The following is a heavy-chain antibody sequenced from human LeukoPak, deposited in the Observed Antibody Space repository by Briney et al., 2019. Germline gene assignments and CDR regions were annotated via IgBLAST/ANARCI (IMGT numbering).Heavy chain of an antibody. V-gene: IGHV3-33*01. J-gene: IGHJ4*02. D-gene: IGHD5-12*01. CDR3: ARDLGGGYAPYYYFDY. Sequence: GGSLRLSCAASGFTFSSYGMHWVRQAPGKGLEWVAVIWYDGSNKYYADSVKGRFTISRDNSKNTLYLQMNSLRAEDTAVYYCARDLGGGYAPYYYFDYWGQGTLVTVSS. CDR1: GFTFSSYG. CDR2: IWYDGSNK.